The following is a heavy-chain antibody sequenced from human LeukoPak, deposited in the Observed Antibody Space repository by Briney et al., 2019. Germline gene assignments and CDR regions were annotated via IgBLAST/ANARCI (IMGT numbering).Heavy chain of an antibody. V-gene: IGHV3-15*01. Sequence: GGSLRLSCAASGFTFSNAWMSWVRQAPGKRLEMVGCIKSKTDGGTTDYAATVKGRFTISRDDSKNTLYLQMNSLKTEDTAVYYCTTRLTVTFGGVIVFDYWGQGTLVTVSS. CDR3: TTRLTVTFGGVIVFDY. J-gene: IGHJ4*02. CDR2: IKSKTDGGTT. D-gene: IGHD3-16*02. CDR1: GFTFSNAW.